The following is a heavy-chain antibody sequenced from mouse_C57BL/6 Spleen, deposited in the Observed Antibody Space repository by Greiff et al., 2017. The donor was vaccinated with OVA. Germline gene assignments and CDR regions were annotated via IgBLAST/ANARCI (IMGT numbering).Heavy chain of an antibody. CDR1: GFNIKDDY. J-gene: IGHJ1*03. V-gene: IGHV14-4*01. CDR2: IDPENGDT. D-gene: IGHD2-1*01. CDR3: THGNAYFDV. Sequence: EVQLQQSGAELVRPGASVKLSCTASGFNIKDDYMHWVKQRPEQGLEWIGWIDPENGDTEYASKFQGKATITADTSSNTAYLQLSSLTSEDTAVYYCTHGNAYFDVWGTGTTVTVSS.